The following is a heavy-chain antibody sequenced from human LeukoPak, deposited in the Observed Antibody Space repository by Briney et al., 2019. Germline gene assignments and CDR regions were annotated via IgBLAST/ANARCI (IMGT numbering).Heavy chain of an antibody. Sequence: GGSLRLSCAASGVTFRSSWMSWVRQAPGKGLEWVASIKKDGSEKYYVDFVKGRFSISRDNAKNSLYLQMNSPGADDTAVYYCAGGTGMDVWGQGTTVTVSS. V-gene: IGHV3-7*05. D-gene: IGHD1-1*01. CDR3: AGGTGMDV. CDR2: IKKDGSEK. J-gene: IGHJ6*02. CDR1: GVTFRSSW.